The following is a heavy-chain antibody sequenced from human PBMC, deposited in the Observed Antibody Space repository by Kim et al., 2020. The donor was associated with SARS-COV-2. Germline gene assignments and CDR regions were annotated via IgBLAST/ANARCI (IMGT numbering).Heavy chain of an antibody. Sequence: SPSFQDQVTSSADKSISTAYLQWSSLKASDTAMYYCARSPGYSSGWDFDYWGQGTLVTVSS. CDR3: ARSPGYSSGWDFDY. J-gene: IGHJ4*02. V-gene: IGHV5-51*01. D-gene: IGHD6-19*01.